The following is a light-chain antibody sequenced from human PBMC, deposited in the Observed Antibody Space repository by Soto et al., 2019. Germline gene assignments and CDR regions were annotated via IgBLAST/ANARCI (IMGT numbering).Light chain of an antibody. Sequence: EILLTQSPSTLSSSAGERAALSCRASQSVSSLLAWYQQKPGQAPKLLIYNSSKRVTGVPARFGGNGSGTDFTLTIGSLQPEDAADYYCHPRNNWSASFGPGTKVEIK. CDR1: QSVSSL. CDR3: HPRNNWSAS. V-gene: IGKV3-11*01. J-gene: IGKJ3*01. CDR2: NSS.